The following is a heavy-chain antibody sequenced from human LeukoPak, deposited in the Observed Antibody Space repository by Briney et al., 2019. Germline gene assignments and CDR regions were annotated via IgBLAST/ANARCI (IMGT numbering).Heavy chain of an antibody. D-gene: IGHD2-21*01. CDR1: GFTFSSCG. CDR2: IRYDGSNK. CDR3: AKDACGGDCTEYYFDY. J-gene: IGHJ4*02. Sequence: GGSLRLSCAASGFTFSSCGMHWVRQAPGKGLEWVAFIRYDGSNKYYADSVKGRFTISRDNSKNTLYLQMNSLRAEDTAVYYCAKDACGGDCTEYYFDYWGQGTLVTVS. V-gene: IGHV3-30*02.